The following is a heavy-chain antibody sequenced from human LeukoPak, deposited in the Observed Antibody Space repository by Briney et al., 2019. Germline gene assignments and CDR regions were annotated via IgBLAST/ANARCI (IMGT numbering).Heavy chain of an antibody. Sequence: GESLKISCKGSGYSFTSYWIGWVRQMPGKGLEWMGIIYPGDSDTRYSPSFQGQVTISADKSISTAYLQWSSLKASDTAMYYCARNRAGSGYPDAFDIWGQGTMVTVSS. D-gene: IGHD3-22*01. CDR3: ARNRAGSGYPDAFDI. J-gene: IGHJ3*02. V-gene: IGHV5-51*01. CDR1: GYSFTSYW. CDR2: IYPGDSDT.